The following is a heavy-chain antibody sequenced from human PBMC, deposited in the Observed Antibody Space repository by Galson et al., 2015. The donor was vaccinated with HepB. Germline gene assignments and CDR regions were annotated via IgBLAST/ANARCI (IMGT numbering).Heavy chain of an antibody. J-gene: IGHJ4*02. CDR3: ARHTRGREHIVVVTALDY. CDR1: GGSISSYY. Sequence: SETLSLTCTVSGGSISSYYWSWIRQPPGKGLEWIGYIYYSGSTNYNPSLKSRVTISVDTSKNQFSLKLSSVTAADTAVYYCARHTRGREHIVVVTALDYWGQGTLVTVSS. D-gene: IGHD2-21*02. CDR2: IYYSGST. V-gene: IGHV4-59*01.